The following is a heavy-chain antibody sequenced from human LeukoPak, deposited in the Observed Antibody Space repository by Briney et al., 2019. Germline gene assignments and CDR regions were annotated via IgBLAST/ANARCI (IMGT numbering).Heavy chain of an antibody. J-gene: IGHJ6*03. V-gene: IGHV3-20*04. CDR1: GFTFDDYG. CDR3: ARGKLTTRQGTYYMDV. CDR2: INWNGGST. Sequence: GGSLRLSCAASGFTFDDYGMSWVRQAPGKGLEWVSGINWNGGSTGYADSVKGRFTISRDNTKNSLYLQMNSLRAEDTALHYCARGKLTTRQGTYYMDVWGKGTTVTVSS. D-gene: IGHD4-17*01.